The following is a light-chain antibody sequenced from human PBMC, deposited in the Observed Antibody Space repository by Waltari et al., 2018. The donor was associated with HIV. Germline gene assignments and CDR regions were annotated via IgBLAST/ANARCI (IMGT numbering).Light chain of an antibody. Sequence: QSALTQPASVSGSPGQSVIIPCTGSTSYIAYYNYLSWYQQQSGKAPKALIYEVTNRASGISSRFSGSKSGNAAYLTISGLQTDDEGDYFCSSYTKSGIVVFGGGT. CDR3: SSYTKSGIVV. J-gene: IGLJ2*01. CDR2: EVT. V-gene: IGLV2-14*01. CDR1: TSYIAYYNY.